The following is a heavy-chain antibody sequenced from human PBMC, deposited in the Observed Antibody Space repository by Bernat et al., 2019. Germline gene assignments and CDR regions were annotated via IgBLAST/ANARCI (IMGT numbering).Heavy chain of an antibody. CDR3: ARSTSGSILDY. J-gene: IGHJ4*02. Sequence: EVHLVESGGGLVQPGGSLRLSCAASGFMFSDHYMDWVRQAPGKGLEWLGRINKGNSHITEYAASVKGRFTVSRDDSRNSLFLQLNSLSAEDTAVYYCARSTSGSILDYWGQGTLVTVSS. CDR1: GFMFSDHY. V-gene: IGHV3-72*01. CDR2: INKGNSHIT. D-gene: IGHD3-22*01.